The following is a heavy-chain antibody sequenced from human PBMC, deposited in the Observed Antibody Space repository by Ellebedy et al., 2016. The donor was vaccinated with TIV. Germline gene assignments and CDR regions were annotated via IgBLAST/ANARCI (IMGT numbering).Heavy chain of an antibody. J-gene: IGHJ3*02. CDR3: ARGPWGAAVAGGAFDI. Sequence: AASVKVSCKASGYTFNTYAIHWVRQAPGQRPEWMAWINTANGGTTYSQKFQDRLTISRDTSANTVYMELYRLISEDTAGYYCARGPWGAAVAGGAFDIWGQGTMVTVS. V-gene: IGHV1-3*04. CDR1: GYTFNTYA. D-gene: IGHD6-13*01. CDR2: INTANGGT.